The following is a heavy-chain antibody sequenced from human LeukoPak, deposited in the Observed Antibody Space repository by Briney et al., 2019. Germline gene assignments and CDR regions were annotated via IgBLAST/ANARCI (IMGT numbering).Heavy chain of an antibody. Sequence: ASVKVSCKASGYTFNDYFMNWVRQAPGQGLEWMGWINPTTGDTKYSQKFQGRVTLTRDMSISTGYMELSRLKSDDTAVYYCARNYSDRSDPWGQGTLVTVSS. CDR2: INPTTGDT. CDR3: ARNYSDRSDP. J-gene: IGHJ5*02. V-gene: IGHV1-2*02. CDR1: GYTFNDYF. D-gene: IGHD4-11*01.